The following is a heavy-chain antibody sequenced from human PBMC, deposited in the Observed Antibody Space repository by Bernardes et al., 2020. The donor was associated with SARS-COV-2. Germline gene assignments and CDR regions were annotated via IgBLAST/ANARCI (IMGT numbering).Heavy chain of an antibody. CDR2: IIPILGIA. V-gene: IGHV1-69*02. CDR3: ASHWGGSSGYSTKAPHFDY. D-gene: IGHD3-22*01. J-gene: IGHJ4*02. Sequence: SVKVSCKASGGTFSSYTISWVRQAPGQGLEWMGRIIPILGIANYAQKFQGRVTITADKSTSTAYMELSSLRSEDTAVYYCASHWGGSSGYSTKAPHFDYWGQGTLVTVSS. CDR1: GGTFSSYT.